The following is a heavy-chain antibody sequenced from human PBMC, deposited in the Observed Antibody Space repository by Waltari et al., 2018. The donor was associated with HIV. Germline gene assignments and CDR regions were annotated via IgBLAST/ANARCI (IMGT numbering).Heavy chain of an antibody. CDR3: ARDGGEY. CDR2: IKEEGSQK. Sequence: DVQLVESGGGVVRPGGSLRLSCVGSGFGFRRYWMTWVRQTPGKGLEWVANIKEEGSQKYYEESVKGRFTITRDNAENTVWLEMRNLRVDDAGLYYCARDGGEYWGQGTLLTVSS. CDR1: GFGFRRYW. V-gene: IGHV3-7*01. J-gene: IGHJ4*02. D-gene: IGHD3-10*01.